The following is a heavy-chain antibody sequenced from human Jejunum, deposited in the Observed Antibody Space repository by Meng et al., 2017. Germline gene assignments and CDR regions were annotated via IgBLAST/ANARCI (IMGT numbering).Heavy chain of an antibody. Sequence: SETLSLTCTVSGGSMSTSYWSWIRQPPGKGLEWIGYMFYSGGANYSPSLKSRIAISIDTSKNQFSLKVTSVTAADTAVYYCARGLKALGVSGSTEFYFDSWGQGTLVTVSS. V-gene: IGHV4-59*01. D-gene: IGHD3-10*01. CDR3: ARGLKALGVSGSTEFYFDS. CDR2: MFYSGGA. CDR1: GGSMSTSY. J-gene: IGHJ4*02.